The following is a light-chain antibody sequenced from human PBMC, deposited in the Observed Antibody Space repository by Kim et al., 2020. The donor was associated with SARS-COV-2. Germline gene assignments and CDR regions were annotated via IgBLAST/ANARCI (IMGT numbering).Light chain of an antibody. Sequence: ALGQKVRITCQGDSLRSFYASWYQQKPGQAPVLVIYGKNNRPSGIPDRLSGSSSGNTASLTITGAQAEDEADYYCNSRDSSGNHLMFGGGTQLTVL. CDR2: GKN. V-gene: IGLV3-19*01. CDR1: SLRSFY. J-gene: IGLJ3*02. CDR3: NSRDSSGNHLM.